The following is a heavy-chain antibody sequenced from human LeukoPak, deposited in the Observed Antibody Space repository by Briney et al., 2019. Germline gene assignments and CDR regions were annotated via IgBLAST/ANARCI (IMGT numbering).Heavy chain of an antibody. V-gene: IGHV1-18*01. CDR3: EKGTYCGGDCYSEDFDI. CDR2: ISAYNGNT. D-gene: IGHD2-21*02. Sequence: ASVKVSCKASGYTFTSYGISWGRQAPGQGLGWMGWISAYNGNTNYAQKLQDRVTMTTGKSTSTDYMETRSLRSAEQAVYYCEKGTYCGGDCYSEDFDIWGQGKMVTVSS. J-gene: IGHJ3*02. CDR1: GYTFTSYG.